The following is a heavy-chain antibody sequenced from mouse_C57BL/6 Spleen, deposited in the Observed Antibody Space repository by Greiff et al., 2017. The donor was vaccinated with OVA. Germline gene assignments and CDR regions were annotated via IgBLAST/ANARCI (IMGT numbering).Heavy chain of an antibody. V-gene: IGHV2-4*01. Sequence: QVQLKESGPGLVQPSQSLSITCTVSGFSLTSYGVHWVRQPPGKGLEWLGVIWSGGSTDYNAAFISRLSISKDNSKGQVFFKMNSLQADDTAIYDCAKGTDGSSYFDYWGQGTTLTVSS. CDR1: GFSLTSYG. J-gene: IGHJ2*01. CDR2: IWSGGST. CDR3: AKGTDGSSYFDY. D-gene: IGHD1-1*01.